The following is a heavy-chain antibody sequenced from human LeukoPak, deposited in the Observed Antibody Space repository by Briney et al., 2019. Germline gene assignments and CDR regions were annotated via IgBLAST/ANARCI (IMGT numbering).Heavy chain of an antibody. CDR2: IYSGGST. Sequence: PGGPLRLSCAASGFTVSSNYMSWVRQAPGKGLEWVSIIYSGGSTYYADSVKDRFTISRDNSKNTLYLQMNSLRAEDTAVYYCARDGFSNSRFGYWGQGTLVTVSS. V-gene: IGHV3-66*01. D-gene: IGHD4-11*01. J-gene: IGHJ4*02. CDR1: GFTVSSNY. CDR3: ARDGFSNSRFGY.